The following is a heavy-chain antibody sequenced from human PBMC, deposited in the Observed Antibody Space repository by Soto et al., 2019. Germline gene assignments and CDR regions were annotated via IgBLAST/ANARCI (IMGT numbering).Heavy chain of an antibody. CDR2: IYFSGVA. D-gene: IGHD2-15*01. CDR3: ARGDSDLAVSEAAY. J-gene: IGHJ1*01. CDR1: GASITDSY. Sequence: QMQMQESGPRLVKPSETLSLTCTVSGASITDSYWSWIRQPPEKGLEWIGYIYFSGVATYNPSLKXXAXXSRDTSKNEFSLKLTSVPAADTAIYYCARGDSDLAVSEAAYWGQGTLVTVSS. V-gene: IGHV4-59*01.